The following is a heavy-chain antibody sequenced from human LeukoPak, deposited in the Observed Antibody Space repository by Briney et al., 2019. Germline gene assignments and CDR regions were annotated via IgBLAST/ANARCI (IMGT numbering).Heavy chain of an antibody. CDR1: GGTFSSYA. V-gene: IGHV1-69*13. D-gene: IGHD4-17*01. Sequence: SVKVSCKASGGTFSSYAISWVRQAPGQGLEWMGGIIPIFGTANYAQKFQGRVTITADESTSTAYMELSSLRSEDTAVYYCARDLSPQNCDYSNWFDPWGQGTLVTVSS. CDR2: IIPIFGTA. J-gene: IGHJ5*02. CDR3: ARDLSPQNCDYSNWFDP.